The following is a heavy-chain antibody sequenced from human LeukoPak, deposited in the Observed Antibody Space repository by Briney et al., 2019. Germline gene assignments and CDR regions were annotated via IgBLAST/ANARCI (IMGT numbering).Heavy chain of an antibody. D-gene: IGHD3-22*01. V-gene: IGHV4-4*02. J-gene: IGHJ3*02. CDR3: ARPAGNYDSSGFLAFDI. CDR2: IYHSGST. Sequence: SGTLSLTCAVSGGSISSSNWWSWARQPPGKGLEWIGEIYHSGSTNYNPSLKSRVTISVDKSKNQFSLKLSSVTAADTAVYYCARPAGNYDSSGFLAFDIWGQGTMVTVSS. CDR1: GGSISSSNW.